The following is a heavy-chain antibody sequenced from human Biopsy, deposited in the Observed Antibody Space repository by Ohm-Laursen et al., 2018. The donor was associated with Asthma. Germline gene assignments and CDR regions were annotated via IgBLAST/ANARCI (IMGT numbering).Heavy chain of an antibody. Sequence: SLRLSCEASGFTFSSYGMHWDRQAPGKGLEWVEVIPYDGSKKYYADSVKGRFTISRDNSKNTLYLQMNSLRAEDTAVYYCASQSSGPDFWSGYYYFDYWGQGTLVTVSS. CDR1: GFTFSSYG. J-gene: IGHJ4*02. CDR2: IPYDGSKK. D-gene: IGHD3-3*01. V-gene: IGHV3-30*03. CDR3: ASQSSGPDFWSGYYYFDY.